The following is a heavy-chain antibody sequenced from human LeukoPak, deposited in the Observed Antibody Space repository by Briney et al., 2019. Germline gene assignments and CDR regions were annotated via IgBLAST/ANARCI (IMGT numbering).Heavy chain of an antibody. CDR3: ARARRYCSSTSCYGLQYYYYGMDV. D-gene: IGHD2-2*01. V-gene: IGHV4-34*01. CDR2: INHSGST. Sequence: ETLSLTCAVYGGSFSGYYWSWIRQPPGKGLEWIGEINHSGSTNYNPSLKSRVTVSVDTSKNQFSLKLSSVTAADTAVYYCARARRYCSSTSCYGLQYYYYGMDVWGQGTTVTVSS. CDR1: GGSFSGYY. J-gene: IGHJ6*02.